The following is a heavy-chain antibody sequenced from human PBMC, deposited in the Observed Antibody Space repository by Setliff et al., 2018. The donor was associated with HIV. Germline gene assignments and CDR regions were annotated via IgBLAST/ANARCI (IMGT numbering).Heavy chain of an antibody. CDR3: ARGTTGYYYYYMDV. CDR2: INPDSGGT. Sequence: ASVKVSCKASGDTLSDYYIHWVRQAPGQGLEWMGWINPDSGGTNYAQKFQGRVTMTRDTSLNTDYMEVRSLRSDDTAVYYCARGTTGYYYYYMDVWGKGTTVTVSS. V-gene: IGHV1-2*02. CDR1: GDTLSDYY. J-gene: IGHJ6*03.